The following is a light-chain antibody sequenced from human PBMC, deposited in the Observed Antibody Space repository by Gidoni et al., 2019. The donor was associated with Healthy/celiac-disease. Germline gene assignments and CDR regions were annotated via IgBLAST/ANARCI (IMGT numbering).Light chain of an antibody. CDR2: GAS. CDR3: QHYNNGPPWT. Sequence: ELVMTQSPATLSVSPGERATLSCRASQSVRSNLAWYQQKPGQAPRLLIYGASTRATGVPARFSGSGSGTDFTLTISSLQSEDFAVYYCQHYNNGPPWTFGQGTKVEIK. V-gene: IGKV3-15*01. CDR1: QSVRSN. J-gene: IGKJ1*01.